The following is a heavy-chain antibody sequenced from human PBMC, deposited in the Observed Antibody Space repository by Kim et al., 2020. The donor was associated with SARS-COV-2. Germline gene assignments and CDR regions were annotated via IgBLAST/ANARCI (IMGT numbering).Heavy chain of an antibody. V-gene: IGHV4-34*01. J-gene: IGHJ5*02. CDR3: ARAAYGGNSGNWFDP. CDR2: INHSGST. Sequence: SETLSLTCAVYGGSFSGYYWSWIRQPPGKGLEWIGEINHSGSTNYNPSLKSRVTISVDTSKNQFSLKLSSVTAADTAVYYCARAAYGGNSGNWFDPWGQG. CDR1: GGSFSGYY. D-gene: IGHD4-17*01.